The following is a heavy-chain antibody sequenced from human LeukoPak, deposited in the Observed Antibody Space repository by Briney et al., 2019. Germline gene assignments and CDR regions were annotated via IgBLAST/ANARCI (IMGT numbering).Heavy chain of an antibody. CDR1: GGSVTSGGYY. CDR3: ARDYFRWPKYSSSPGNWFDP. D-gene: IGHD6-13*01. CDR2: IYSGGST. J-gene: IGHJ5*02. Sequence: SSETLSLTCTVSGGSVTSGGYYWSWIRQHPGKGPEWIGFIYSGGSTFYNPSLKSRVTISVDTSKNQFSLKLSSVTAADTAVYYCARDYFRWPKYSSSPGNWFDPWGQGTLVTVSS. V-gene: IGHV4-61*08.